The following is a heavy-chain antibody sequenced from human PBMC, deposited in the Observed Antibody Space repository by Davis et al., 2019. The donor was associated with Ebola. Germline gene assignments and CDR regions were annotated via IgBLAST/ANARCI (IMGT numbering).Heavy chain of an antibody. V-gene: IGHV7-4-1*02. D-gene: IGHD6-19*01. Sequence: ASVKVSCKASGYTFTSYGISWVRQAPGQGLEWMGWINTNSGSPTYAQDFTGRFVFSVDTSVSTAYLQISSLKAEDTAVYYCATGLSGWTDFWGQGTLVTVSS. CDR1: GYTFTSYG. CDR2: INTNSGSP. CDR3: ATGLSGWTDF. J-gene: IGHJ4*02.